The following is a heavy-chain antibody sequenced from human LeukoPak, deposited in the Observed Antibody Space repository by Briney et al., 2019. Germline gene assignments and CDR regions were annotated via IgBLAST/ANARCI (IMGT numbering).Heavy chain of an antibody. Sequence: PSETLSLTCAVYGGSLSGYYWSWIRQPPGKGLEWIGEINHSGSTNYNPSLKSRVTISVDTSKNQFSLKLSSVTAADTAVYYCARGRISQWLVRLDHWGQGTPVTVSS. CDR1: GGSLSGYY. CDR2: INHSGST. D-gene: IGHD6-19*01. V-gene: IGHV4-34*01. CDR3: ARGRISQWLVRLDH. J-gene: IGHJ4*02.